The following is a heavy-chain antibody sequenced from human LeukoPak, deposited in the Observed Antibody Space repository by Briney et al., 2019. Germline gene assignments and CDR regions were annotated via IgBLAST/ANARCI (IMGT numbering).Heavy chain of an antibody. Sequence: PSETLSLTCTVSGGSISSSSYYWGWIRQPPGKGLEWIGSIYYSGSTYYNPSLKSRVTISVDTSKNQFSLKLSSVTAADTAVYYCARDQPMTSRAFDIWGQGTMVTVSS. J-gene: IGHJ3*02. V-gene: IGHV4-39*02. CDR1: GGSISSSSYY. CDR3: ARDQPMTSRAFDI. CDR2: IYYSGST. D-gene: IGHD1-14*01.